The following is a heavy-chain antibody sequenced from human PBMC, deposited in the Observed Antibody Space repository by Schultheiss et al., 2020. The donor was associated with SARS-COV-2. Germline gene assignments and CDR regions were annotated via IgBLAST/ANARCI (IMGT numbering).Heavy chain of an antibody. J-gene: IGHJ4*02. CDR3: ARYYDFWKGFDY. CDR1: GGSISSGSYY. CDR2: IYYSGST. Sequence: SETLSLTCTVSGGSISSGSYYWSWIRQPPGKGLEWIGYIYYSGSTYYNPSLKSRVTISVDTSKNQFSLKLSSVTAADTAVYYCARYYDFWKGFDYWGQGNMVTVSS. D-gene: IGHD3-3*01. V-gene: IGHV4-31*03.